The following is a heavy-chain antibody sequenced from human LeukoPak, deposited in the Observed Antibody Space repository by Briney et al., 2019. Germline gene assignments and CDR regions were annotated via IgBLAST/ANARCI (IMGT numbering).Heavy chain of an antibody. Sequence: ASVKASCKTSGYTFTNYAMQWVRQAPGQRLEWMGWINAGNGNTKYSQKFQGRVTVTRDTSASIAYMKLSSLRSEDTAVYYCARDRGVTMVRGVIDSFDYWGQGTLVTVSS. CDR1: GYTFTNYA. D-gene: IGHD3-10*01. CDR3: ARDRGVTMVRGVIDSFDY. V-gene: IGHV1-3*01. J-gene: IGHJ4*02. CDR2: INAGNGNT.